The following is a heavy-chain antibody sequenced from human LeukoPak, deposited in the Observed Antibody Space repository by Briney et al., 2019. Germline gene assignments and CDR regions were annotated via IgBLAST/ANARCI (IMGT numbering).Heavy chain of an antibody. CDR1: RFTFRNYA. CDR3: ARGGDYDSSGYYYLIV. D-gene: IGHD3-22*01. Sequence: GGSLRLSCAASRFTFRNYAMHWVRQAPGKGLEWVAVISSDGTNKDYADSVKGRFSISRDNSKNTLYLQMKRLRADDTAVYYCARGGDYDSSGYYYLIVWGQGTLVTVSS. CDR2: ISSDGTNK. V-gene: IGHV3-30*04. J-gene: IGHJ4*02.